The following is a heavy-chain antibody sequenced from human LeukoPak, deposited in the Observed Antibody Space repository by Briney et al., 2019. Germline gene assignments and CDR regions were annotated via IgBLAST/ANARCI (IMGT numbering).Heavy chain of an antibody. Sequence: GRSLRLSCAASGFTFSSYEMNRVRQAPGKGLEWVSYISSSGSTIYYADSVKGRFTISRDNAKNSLYLQMNSLRAEDTAVYYCARDVLTPNSYGMDVWGQGTTVTVSS. J-gene: IGHJ6*02. CDR1: GFTFSSYE. CDR3: ARDVLTPNSYGMDV. D-gene: IGHD4-23*01. V-gene: IGHV3-48*03. CDR2: ISSSGSTI.